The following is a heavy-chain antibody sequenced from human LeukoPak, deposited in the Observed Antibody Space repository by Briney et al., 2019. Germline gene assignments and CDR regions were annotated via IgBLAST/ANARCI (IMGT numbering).Heavy chain of an antibody. Sequence: GGSLRLSCAASGFTFSSYGMHWVRQAPGKGLEWVAVISYDGSNKYHADSVKGRFTISRDNSKNTLYLQMNSLRAEDTAVYYCAKGGGYHDYWGQGTLVTVSS. J-gene: IGHJ4*02. CDR2: ISYDGSNK. CDR1: GFTFSSYG. CDR3: AKGGGYHDY. D-gene: IGHD5-12*01. V-gene: IGHV3-30*18.